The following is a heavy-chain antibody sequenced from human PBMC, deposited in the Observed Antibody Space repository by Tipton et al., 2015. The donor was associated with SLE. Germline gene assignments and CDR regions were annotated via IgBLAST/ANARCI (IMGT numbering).Heavy chain of an antibody. J-gene: IGHJ3*02. D-gene: IGHD2-15*01. Sequence: TLSLTCAVYGGSFSGYYWSWIRQPPGKGLEWIGEINHSGSTNYNPSLKSRVTISVATSKNQFSLKLSSVTAADTAVYYCARAHVLLDAFDIWGQGTMVTVSS. CDR2: INHSGST. V-gene: IGHV4-34*01. CDR1: GGSFSGYY. CDR3: ARAHVLLDAFDI.